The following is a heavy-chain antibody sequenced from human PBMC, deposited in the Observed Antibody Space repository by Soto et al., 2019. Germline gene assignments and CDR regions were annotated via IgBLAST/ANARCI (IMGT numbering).Heavy chain of an antibody. D-gene: IGHD6-19*01. J-gene: IGHJ4*02. V-gene: IGHV4-4*02. CDR2: IHHSGST. Sequence: QMQLLESGPGLVKPSETLSLTCAVSSASIITEQRWTWVRQPPGKGLEWIGEIHHSGSTNNNPSLRSRVTKSVDKSKNQFSLNLNSVTAADTALYYCARSFGWYAIDHWGQGTLVIVSS. CDR3: ARSFGWYAIDH. CDR1: SASIITEQR.